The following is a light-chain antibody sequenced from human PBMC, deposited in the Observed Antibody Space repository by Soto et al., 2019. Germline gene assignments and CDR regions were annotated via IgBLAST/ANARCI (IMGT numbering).Light chain of an antibody. J-gene: IGLJ1*01. Sequence: QSVLTQPPSVSGTPGQRVTVSCSGSSSNIGSNSVNWYKQFPGAGPTLLIYNNNQRPSGVPDRISDSKSGTSASLAISGLQSEDEADYFCAAWDDSLNGYVVGTATKVTVL. V-gene: IGLV1-44*01. CDR1: SSNIGSNS. CDR3: AAWDDSLNGYV. CDR2: NNN.